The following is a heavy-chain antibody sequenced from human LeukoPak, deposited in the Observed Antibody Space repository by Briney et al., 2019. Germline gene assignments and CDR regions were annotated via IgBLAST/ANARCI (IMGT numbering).Heavy chain of an antibody. J-gene: IGHJ4*02. Sequence: ASVKVSCKASGYTFTTCGINWVRQATGQGLEWMGWMNPNSGNTGYAQKFQGRVTMTRNTSISTAYMELSSMRSEDTAVYYCAIERGGYSSGGSCFDNWGQGTLVTVSS. CDR3: AIERGGYSSGGSCFDN. D-gene: IGHD2-15*01. CDR2: MNPNSGNT. CDR1: GYTFTTCG. V-gene: IGHV1-8*02.